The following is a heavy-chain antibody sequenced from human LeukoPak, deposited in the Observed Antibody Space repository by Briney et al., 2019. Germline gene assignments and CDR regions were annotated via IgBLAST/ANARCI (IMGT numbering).Heavy chain of an antibody. D-gene: IGHD3-10*01. CDR1: GFTFSSYA. V-gene: IGHV3-23*01. CDR2: IDANGAGT. J-gene: IGHJ5*02. CDR3: AKDQSYYNWFDP. Sequence: GGSLRLSCAASGFTFSSYAMTWVRQAPGKGLEWVSSIDANGAGTFYADFVKGRFSISRDNAKNTLGLQMHSLTAEDTAVYYCAKDQSYYNWFDPWGQGTLVTVSS.